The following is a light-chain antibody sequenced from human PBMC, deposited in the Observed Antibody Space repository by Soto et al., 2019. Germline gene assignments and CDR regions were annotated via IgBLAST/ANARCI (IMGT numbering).Light chain of an antibody. CDR1: QSLGSRK. V-gene: IGKV3-20*01. CDR3: EQYGGSPLS. Sequence: EIVLTQSPGTLSLSPGERATLSCRASQSLGSRKLAWYQQKPGQAPRLLIHAASTRATGIPDRFSGSGSGTDFTLTIIRLEPEDFAVYFCEQYGGSPLSFGPGTKVDVK. J-gene: IGKJ3*01. CDR2: AAS.